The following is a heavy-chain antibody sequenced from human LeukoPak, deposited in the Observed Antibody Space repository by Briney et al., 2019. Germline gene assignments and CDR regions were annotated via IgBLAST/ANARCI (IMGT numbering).Heavy chain of an antibody. Sequence: GGSLRLSCAASGFTFSSYAMSWVRQAPGKGLEWVSAISGSGGSTYYADSVKGRFTISRDNSKNTLYLQMNSLRAEDTAVYYCATQITYYYDSSGYFPLDYWGQGTLVTVSS. J-gene: IGHJ4*02. CDR2: ISGSGGST. V-gene: IGHV3-23*01. CDR1: GFTFSSYA. D-gene: IGHD3-22*01. CDR3: ATQITYYYDSSGYFPLDY.